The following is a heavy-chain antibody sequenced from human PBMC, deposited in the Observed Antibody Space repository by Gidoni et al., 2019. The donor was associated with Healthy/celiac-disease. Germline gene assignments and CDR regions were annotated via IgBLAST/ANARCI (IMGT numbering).Heavy chain of an antibody. V-gene: IGHV1-69*04. D-gene: IGHD3-22*01. CDR2: IIPILGIA. Sequence: GSSVKVSCKASGGTFSSYAISWVRQAPGQGLEWMGRIIPILGIANYAQKFQGRVTITADKSTSTAYMELSSLRSEDTAVYYCARSREPTYYYDSSGTGIDYWGQGTLVTVAS. CDR1: GGTFSSYA. CDR3: ARSREPTYYYDSSGTGIDY. J-gene: IGHJ4*02.